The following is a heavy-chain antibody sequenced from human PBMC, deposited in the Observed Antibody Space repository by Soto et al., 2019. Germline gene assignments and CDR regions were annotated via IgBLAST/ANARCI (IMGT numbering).Heavy chain of an antibody. J-gene: IGHJ5*02. Sequence: QVRLQESGPGLVKPSGTLSLTCAVSGVSITSSTWWSWLRQPPGKGLEWIAKIYDSADIKYSNYTPSLESRVTISLDRSNNVFSPPGPSVTAAGTAIYYCAKGGDISGRGGGLSWFDPWGQGTVVSVSS. D-gene: IGHD6-19*01. CDR3: AKGGDISGRGGGLSWFDP. CDR1: GVSITSSTW. CDR2: IYDSADIKYS. V-gene: IGHV4-4*02.